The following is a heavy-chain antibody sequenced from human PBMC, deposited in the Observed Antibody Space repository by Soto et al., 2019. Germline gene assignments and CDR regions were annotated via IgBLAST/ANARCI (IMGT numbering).Heavy chain of an antibody. Sequence: QVQLQQWGAGVLTPSATLSLTCAVYGGSFHGYYWSWIRQPPGKGLEWIGEINHSGSVNFNPTFKSRVSILVETSKNQKPLQLSSGSAADTALYYCAKGPQSGYYDSGTFYLSVPWGQGTLVTVSS. D-gene: IGHD3-10*01. CDR3: AKGPQSGYYDSGTFYLSVP. V-gene: IGHV4-34*02. CDR2: INHSGSV. J-gene: IGHJ5*02. CDR1: GGSFHGYY.